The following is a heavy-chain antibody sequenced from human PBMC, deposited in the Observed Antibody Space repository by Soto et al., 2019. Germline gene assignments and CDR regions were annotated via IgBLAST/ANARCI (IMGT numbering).Heavy chain of an antibody. D-gene: IGHD2-15*01. Sequence: SETLSLTCTVSVESISIYYWSWIRQPPGKGLEWIGYMYYSGSTNYNPSLKSRVTISVDTSKNQFSLKLSSVTAADTAVYYCARDAGGPADYWGQGTLVTSPQ. J-gene: IGHJ4*02. V-gene: IGHV4-59*01. CDR2: MYYSGST. CDR1: VESISIYY. CDR3: ARDAGGPADY.